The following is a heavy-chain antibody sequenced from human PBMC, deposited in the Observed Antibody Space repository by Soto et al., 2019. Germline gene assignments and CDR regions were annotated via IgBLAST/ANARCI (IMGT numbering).Heavy chain of an antibody. J-gene: IGHJ6*02. D-gene: IGHD3-22*01. CDR2: ISHSGTT. V-gene: IGHV4-39*01. CDR1: GGSVSSSNYY. CDR3: ARRSGYNFYYNYYGMDV. Sequence: SETLSLTCTVSGGSVSSSNYYWGWIRQPPGKGLEWIGSISHSGTTYYNPSLKSRLTMSVDTSKNQFSLKLSSVTAADTAVYYCARRSGYNFYYNYYGMDVWGLGTTVTVSS.